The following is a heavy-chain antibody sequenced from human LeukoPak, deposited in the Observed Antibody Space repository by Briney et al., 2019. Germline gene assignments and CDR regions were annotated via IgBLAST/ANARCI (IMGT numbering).Heavy chain of an antibody. V-gene: IGHV4-59*08. Sequence: PSETLSLTCNVSGGSISSYYWSWIRQPPGKGLEWIGYIYYSGSTNYNPSLKSRVTISVDTSKNQFSLKLSSVTAADTAVYYCARHRGSSSLFDYWGQGTLVTVSS. CDR3: ARHRGSSSLFDY. CDR1: GGSISSYY. J-gene: IGHJ4*02. CDR2: IYYSGST. D-gene: IGHD6-6*01.